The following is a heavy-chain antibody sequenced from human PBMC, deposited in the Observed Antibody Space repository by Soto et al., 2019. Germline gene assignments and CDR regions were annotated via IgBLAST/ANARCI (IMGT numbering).Heavy chain of an antibody. V-gene: IGHV4-31*03. CDR1: GESISSGGYY. D-gene: IGHD3-3*02. CDR2: IYDSESA. J-gene: IGHJ6*02. CDR3: AREGLVLAPSTVNSDHYYYAMDV. Sequence: PSETLSLTCNVSGESISSGGYYWSWIRHHPRKGLEWIGYIYDSESAYYNPSLKSRVTISMDTSKNHFAMRLSSVTDADTAVYYCAREGLVLAPSTVNSDHYYYAMDVWGQGTTVT.